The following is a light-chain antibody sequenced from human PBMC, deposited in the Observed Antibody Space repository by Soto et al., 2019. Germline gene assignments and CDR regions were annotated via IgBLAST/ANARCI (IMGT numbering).Light chain of an antibody. Sequence: PGERAALSCGASESVSSNQLAWYQQKPGLAPRLLIYDASSRASGIPARCSGSGSGTCFSLTISSLEPEDCAVYYWQQYGSAPITFGQGTRLEIK. CDR2: DAS. CDR3: QQYGSAPIT. V-gene: IGKV3D-20*01. CDR1: ESVSSNQ. J-gene: IGKJ5*01.